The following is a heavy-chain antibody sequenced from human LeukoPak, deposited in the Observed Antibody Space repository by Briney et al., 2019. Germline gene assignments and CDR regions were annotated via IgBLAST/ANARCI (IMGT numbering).Heavy chain of an antibody. D-gene: IGHD3-22*01. CDR1: GFIFSRYW. V-gene: IGHV3-74*01. CDR2: INGDGTTT. J-gene: IGHJ3*02. CDR3: ASLTHYDSRSFAFDI. Sequence: GGSLRLSCSASGFIFSRYWMYWVRHAPGKGLEWVSHINGDGTTTNYADFVKGRFTIARDNAKNTLYLQMNSLRAEDTALYYCASLTHYDSRSFAFDIWGPGTMVTVSS.